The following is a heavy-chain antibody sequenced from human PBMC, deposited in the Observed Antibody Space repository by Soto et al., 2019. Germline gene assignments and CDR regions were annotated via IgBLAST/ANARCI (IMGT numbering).Heavy chain of an antibody. J-gene: IGHJ3*01. Sequence: QITLKESGPTLVKPTQTLTLTCTFSGFSLSTSGVGVGWIRQPPGKALEWLALIYWNDDKRYSPSLKSRLTTTKDTSKIQVVLTMTNMDPVYTATYYCAHNGSGAFDFWGQGTMVTVSS. D-gene: IGHD2-15*01. CDR2: IYWNDDK. V-gene: IGHV2-5*01. CDR3: AHNGSGAFDF. CDR1: GFSLSTSGVG.